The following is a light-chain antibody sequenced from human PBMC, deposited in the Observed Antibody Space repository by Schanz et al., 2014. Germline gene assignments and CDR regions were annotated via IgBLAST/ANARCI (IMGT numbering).Light chain of an antibody. J-gene: IGKJ1*01. CDR1: QSVTSTY. CDR3: QQYNNWLWT. CDR2: DAS. V-gene: IGKV3D-15*01. Sequence: EIVLTQSPATLSLSPGERATLSCRASQSVTSTYLAWYQQKPGQAPRLLIYDASNRAPGIPDRFSGSGSGTEFTLTISSLQSEDFAVYYCQQYNNWLWTFGQGTKVEIK.